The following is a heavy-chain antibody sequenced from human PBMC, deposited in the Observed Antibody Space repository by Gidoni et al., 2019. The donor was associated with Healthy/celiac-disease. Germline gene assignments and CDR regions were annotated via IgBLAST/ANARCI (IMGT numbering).Heavy chain of an antibody. Sequence: EVQLLESGGGLVQPGGSLRLSCAASGFTFSSYAMSWVRQAPGKGLEWVSAISGSGGSTYYAASVKGRFTISRDNSKNTLYLQMNSLRAEDTAVYYCAKYYGDYVFSRGRGDLPVDYWGQGTLVTVSS. CDR3: AKYYGDYVFSRGRGDLPVDY. D-gene: IGHD4-17*01. J-gene: IGHJ4*02. CDR2: ISGSGGST. V-gene: IGHV3-23*01. CDR1: GFTFSSYA.